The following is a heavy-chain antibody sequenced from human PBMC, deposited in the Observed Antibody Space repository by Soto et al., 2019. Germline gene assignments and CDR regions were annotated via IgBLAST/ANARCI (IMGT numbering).Heavy chain of an antibody. Sequence: GESLKISCKGSGYSFTSYWIGWVRQMPGKGLGWMGIIYPGDSDTRYSPSFQGQVTISADKSISTAYLQWSSLKASDTAMYYCARRSYSSSYYYYYYMDVWGKGTTVTVSS. CDR1: GYSFTSYW. D-gene: IGHD6-6*01. J-gene: IGHJ6*03. CDR3: ARRSYSSSYYYYYYMDV. CDR2: IYPGDSDT. V-gene: IGHV5-51*01.